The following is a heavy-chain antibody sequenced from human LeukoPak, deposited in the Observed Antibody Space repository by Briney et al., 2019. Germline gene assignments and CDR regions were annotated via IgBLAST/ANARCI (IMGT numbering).Heavy chain of an antibody. CDR1: GFTFSSYA. Sequence: GGSLRLSCAASGFTFSSYAMHWVRQAPGKGLEWVAVISYDGSNKYYADSVKGRFTISRDNSKNTLYLQMNSLRAEDTAVYYRAGDLKAGEYDSSGYYGYFDYWGQGTLVTVSS. CDR2: ISYDGSNK. D-gene: IGHD3-22*01. CDR3: AGDLKAGEYDSSGYYGYFDY. V-gene: IGHV3-30-3*01. J-gene: IGHJ4*02.